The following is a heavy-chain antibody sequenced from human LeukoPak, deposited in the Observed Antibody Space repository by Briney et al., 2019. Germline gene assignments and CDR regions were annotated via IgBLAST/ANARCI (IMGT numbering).Heavy chain of an antibody. CDR1: GGSISSYY. D-gene: IGHD1-26*01. Sequence: SETLSLTCTVSGGSISSYYWSWIRQPPGKGLEWIGYIYYSGSTNYNPSLKSRVTISVDTSKNQFSLKLSSVTAADTAVYYCARSGPGGQWELPAGWWGQGTLVTVSS. V-gene: IGHV4-59*01. CDR2: IYYSGST. CDR3: ARSGPGGQWELPAGW. J-gene: IGHJ4*02.